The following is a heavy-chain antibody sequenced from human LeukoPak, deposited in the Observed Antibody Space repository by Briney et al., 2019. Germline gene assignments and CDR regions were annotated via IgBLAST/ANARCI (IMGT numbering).Heavy chain of an antibody. Sequence: ASVKVSCKASGYTFTRYGISWVRQAPGQGLEWMGWISTNKGNTNYAQKLQGRVTMTTDTSTNTAYMELRSLRSVDTAVYYCARDHPDYYGMDVWGQGTTVTVSS. CDR3: ARDHPDYYGMDV. V-gene: IGHV1-18*01. CDR2: ISTNKGNT. CDR1: GYTFTRYG. J-gene: IGHJ6*02.